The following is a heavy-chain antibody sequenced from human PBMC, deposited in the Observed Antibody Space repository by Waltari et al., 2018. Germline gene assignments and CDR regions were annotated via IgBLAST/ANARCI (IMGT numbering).Heavy chain of an antibody. Sequence: QVQLVESGGGVVQPGRSLRLSCAASGFTFSSYGMHWVRQAPGKGLEWVAVIWYDGSNKYYADSVKGRFTISRDNSKNTLYLQMNSLRAEDTAVYYCARESGVSRGYYFDYWGQGTLVTVSS. CDR2: IWYDGSNK. V-gene: IGHV3-33*01. CDR1: GFTFSSYG. CDR3: ARESGVSRGYYFDY. J-gene: IGHJ4*02. D-gene: IGHD2-8*01.